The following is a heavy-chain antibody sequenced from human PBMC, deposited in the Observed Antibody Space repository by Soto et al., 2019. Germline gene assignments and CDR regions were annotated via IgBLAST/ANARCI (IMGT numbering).Heavy chain of an antibody. V-gene: IGHV1-8*01. D-gene: IGHD6-13*01. CDR3: ARGGPAAGFDY. CDR1: GYTFTSYD. CDR2: MNANSGSA. J-gene: IGHJ4*02. Sequence: QVQLVQSGAEEKKTGASVKVSCKASGYTFTSYDINWVRQATGQGLEWMGWMNANSGSAGYAQNFQGRVTLTRDTAMSTAYMELSGLRSEDTAMSYCARGGPAAGFDYWGQGTLVTVSS.